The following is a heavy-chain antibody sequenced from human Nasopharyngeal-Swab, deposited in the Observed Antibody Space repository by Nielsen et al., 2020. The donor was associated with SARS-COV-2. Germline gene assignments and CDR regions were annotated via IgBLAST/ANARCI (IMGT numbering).Heavy chain of an antibody. CDR1: GGPFTAYT. V-gene: IGHV1-69*10. CDR2: IIPILDKP. Sequence: SVKVSCKAYGGPFTAYTISWVRQSPGQGLEWMGGIIPILDKPNYAQKFQGRVTITADRSTSTAYMELSSLRSEDTAVYFCARDLQGALNYYVMDVWGQGTTVTVSS. CDR3: ARDLQGALNYYVMDV. J-gene: IGHJ6*02. D-gene: IGHD1-26*01.